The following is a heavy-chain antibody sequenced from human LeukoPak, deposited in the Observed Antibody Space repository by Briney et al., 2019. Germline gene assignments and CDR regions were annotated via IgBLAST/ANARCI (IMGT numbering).Heavy chain of an antibody. Sequence: PGGSLRLSCAASGFTLSSYAMSWVRQAPGKGLEWVSAISGSGGSTYYADSVKGRFTISRDNSKNTLYLQMNSLRAEDTAVYYCAKDLYGYSYGDIDYWGQGTLVTVSS. CDR1: GFTLSSYA. CDR2: ISGSGGST. D-gene: IGHD5-18*01. V-gene: IGHV3-23*01. CDR3: AKDLYGYSYGDIDY. J-gene: IGHJ4*02.